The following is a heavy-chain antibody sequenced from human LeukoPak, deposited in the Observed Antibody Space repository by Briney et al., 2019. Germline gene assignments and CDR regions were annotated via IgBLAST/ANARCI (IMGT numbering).Heavy chain of an antibody. CDR3: ARETSRATLRYFDWYMDV. Sequence: ASVKVSCKASGYTFTGYYMHWVRQAPGQGLEWMGWINPNSGGTNYAQKFQGRVTMTRDTPISTAYMELSRLRSDDTAVYYCARETSRATLRYFDWYMDVWGQGTTVTVSS. D-gene: IGHD3-9*01. CDR2: INPNSGGT. V-gene: IGHV1-2*02. CDR1: GYTFTGYY. J-gene: IGHJ6*03.